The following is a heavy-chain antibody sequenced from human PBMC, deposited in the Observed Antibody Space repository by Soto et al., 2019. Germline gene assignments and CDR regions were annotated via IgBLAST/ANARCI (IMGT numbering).Heavy chain of an antibody. D-gene: IGHD3-3*01. CDR1: GFTFSSYA. J-gene: IGHJ4*02. V-gene: IGHV3-30*04. Sequence: PGESLKVSCAASGFTFSSYAMHWVRQAPGKGLEWMAVIWYDGSNEYYADSVKGRFTISRDNSKNTLYLQMNSLRVEDTAVYYCARESERLLGYWGQGTLVTVSS. CDR3: ARESERLLGY. CDR2: IWYDGSNE.